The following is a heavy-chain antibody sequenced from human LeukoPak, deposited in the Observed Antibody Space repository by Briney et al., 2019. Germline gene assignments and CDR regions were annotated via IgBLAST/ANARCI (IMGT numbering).Heavy chain of an antibody. V-gene: IGHV1-18*04. J-gene: IGHJ4*02. CDR2: FSPYNADT. D-gene: IGHD3-16*02. CDR1: GYTFTGYY. CDR3: ARVHDYAWGSYRYYGADY. Sequence: ASVKVSCKASGYTFTGYYMHWVRQAPGQGLEWMGWFSPYNADTNYAQNLQGRVAMTTDTSTNTAYMELTSLRSDDTAVYYCARVHDYAWGSYRYYGADYWGQGTLVIVSS.